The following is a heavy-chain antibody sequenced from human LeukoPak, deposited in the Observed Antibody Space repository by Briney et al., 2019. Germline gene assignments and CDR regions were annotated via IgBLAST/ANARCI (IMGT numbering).Heavy chain of an antibody. CDR2: IYHSGST. Sequence: SETLSLTCAVSGGSISSSNWWSWVRQPPGKGLEWIGQIYHSGSTNYNPSLKSRVAIPVDKSKNQFSLNLNSVTAADTAVYYCARAGQGYCTSASCYLSLDYWGQGTLVTVSS. V-gene: IGHV4-4*02. CDR1: GGSISSSNW. J-gene: IGHJ4*02. CDR3: ARAGQGYCTSASCYLSLDY. D-gene: IGHD2-2*01.